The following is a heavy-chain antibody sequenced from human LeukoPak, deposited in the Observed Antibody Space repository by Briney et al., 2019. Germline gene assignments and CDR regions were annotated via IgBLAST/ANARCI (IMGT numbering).Heavy chain of an antibody. V-gene: IGHV4-59*01. J-gene: IGHJ4*02. CDR2: IYYSGST. D-gene: IGHD6-13*01. CDR1: GGSISSYY. Sequence: SETLSLTCTVSGGSISSYYWSWIRQPPGKGLEWIGYIYYSGSTNYNPSLKSRVTISVDTSKNQFSLKLSSVTAADTAVYYCARRGRAAAGTFYFVYWGQGTLVTVSS. CDR3: ARRGRAAAGTFYFVY.